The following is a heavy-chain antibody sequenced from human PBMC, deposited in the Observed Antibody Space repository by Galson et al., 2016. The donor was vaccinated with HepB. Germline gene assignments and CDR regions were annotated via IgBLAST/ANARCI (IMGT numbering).Heavy chain of an antibody. CDR3: ARDAFPDDACDI. Sequence: SLRLSCAASGFPFSTYGMHWVRQAPGKGLVWVAVIWYDGSNQYYADSVKGRFTISRDISKNTLYLQMNSLRAEDTALYYCARDAFPDDACDIWGQGTMVTVSS. D-gene: IGHD3-16*01. J-gene: IGHJ3*02. CDR1: GFPFSTYG. CDR2: IWYDGSNQ. V-gene: IGHV3-33*01.